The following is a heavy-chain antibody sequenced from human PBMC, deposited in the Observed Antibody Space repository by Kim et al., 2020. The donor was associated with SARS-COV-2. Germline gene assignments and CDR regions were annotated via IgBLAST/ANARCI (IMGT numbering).Heavy chain of an antibody. J-gene: IGHJ4*01. CDR2: ISYDGSNK. CDR1: GFTFSSYA. Sequence: GGSLRLSCAASGFTFSSYAMHWVRQAPGKGLEWVAVISYDGSNKYYADSVKGRFTISRDNSKNTLYLQMNSLRAEDTAVYYCSRLDRLFEAGPKFDSWC. CDR3: SRLDRLFEAGPKFDS. D-gene: IGHD3-3*01. V-gene: IGHV3-30-3*01.